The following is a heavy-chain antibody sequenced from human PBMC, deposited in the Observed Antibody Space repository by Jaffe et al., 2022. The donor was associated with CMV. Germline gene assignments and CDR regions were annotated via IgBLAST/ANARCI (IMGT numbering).Heavy chain of an antibody. CDR2: INPSGGRT. V-gene: IGHV1-46*01. Sequence: QVQLVQSGPEVKKPGASVRVFCKTSGYTFTHYYIQWVRQAPGQGLEWVGMINPSGGRTVYAQKFQGRVTVTGDTSTGTVYMELRSLRSEDTAVYYCATASYHNFWGQGTLVTVSS. D-gene: IGHD1-26*01. CDR1: GYTFTHYY. J-gene: IGHJ4*02. CDR3: ATASYHNF.